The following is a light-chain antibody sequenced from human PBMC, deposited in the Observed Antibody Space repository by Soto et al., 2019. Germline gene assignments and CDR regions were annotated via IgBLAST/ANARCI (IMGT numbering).Light chain of an antibody. V-gene: IGLV1-51*01. CDR2: DNN. CDR3: GTWDSSLSAGV. Sequence: QSVLTQPPSVSAAPGQKVTISCSGSSSNIGSNYVSWYQQLPGAAPKLLIYDNNNRPSGIPDRFSGSKSGTSATLAITGLQTGDEADYYCGTWDSSLSAGVFGGGTKLTVL. CDR1: SSNIGSNY. J-gene: IGLJ3*02.